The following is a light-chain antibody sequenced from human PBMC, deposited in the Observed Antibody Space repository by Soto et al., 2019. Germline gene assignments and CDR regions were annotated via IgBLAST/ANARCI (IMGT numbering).Light chain of an antibody. CDR3: QQYYDWPLVT. Sequence: MTQSPATLSVSPGERVSLSFSSSQSISTNLAWYQQKPGQAPRLLIYGASTRDTHIPDRFSGTGSETEFTLSVSSLQSEDFAIYYCQQYYDWPLVTFGGGTKVDI. CDR2: GAS. CDR1: QSISTN. J-gene: IGKJ4*01. V-gene: IGKV3-15*01.